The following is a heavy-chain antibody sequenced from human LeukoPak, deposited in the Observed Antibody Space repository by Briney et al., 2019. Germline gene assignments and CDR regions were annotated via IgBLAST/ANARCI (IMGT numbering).Heavy chain of an antibody. D-gene: IGHD1-7*01. CDR3: ARDPPIRGITGTPNVYYGMDV. CDR1: GGTFSSYA. Sequence: SVKVSCKASGGTFSSYAISWVRQAPVQGLEWMGRIIPIFGIANYAQKFQGRVTITADKSTSTAYMELSSLRSEDTAVYYCARDPPIRGITGTPNVYYGMDVWGQGTTVTVSS. V-gene: IGHV1-69*04. J-gene: IGHJ6*02. CDR2: IIPIFGIA.